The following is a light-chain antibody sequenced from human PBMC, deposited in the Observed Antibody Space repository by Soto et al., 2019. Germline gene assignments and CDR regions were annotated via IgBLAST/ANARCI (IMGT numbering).Light chain of an antibody. CDR2: GAS. CDR1: QSVASTY. CDR3: QHYGSSPPFT. Sequence: NLLTQSPGPLSLSPGERATLSCRASQSVASTYLAWYQQKPGQAPRLLIYGASSRATGIPERFSGSGSGTDFTLNISRLEPEDFAVYYCQHYGSSPPFTFGPGTKVDIK. J-gene: IGKJ3*01. V-gene: IGKV3-20*01.